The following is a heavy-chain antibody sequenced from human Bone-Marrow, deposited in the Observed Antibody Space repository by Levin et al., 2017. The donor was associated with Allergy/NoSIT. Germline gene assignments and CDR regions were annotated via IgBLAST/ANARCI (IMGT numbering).Heavy chain of an antibody. J-gene: IGHJ3*01. Sequence: SGPTLVKPTQTLTLTCTFSGLSLTSSGVSVGWIRPPPGKALEWLALIYGDDDKRYSPPLKSRLTITKDTSKNQVVLTMTNVDPVDTATYFCAHRQITFFDFWPAFDVWGQGTMVTVSS. CDR3: AHRQITFFDFWPAFDV. D-gene: IGHD3-3*01. V-gene: IGHV2-5*02. CDR2: IYGDDDK. CDR1: GLSLTSSGVS.